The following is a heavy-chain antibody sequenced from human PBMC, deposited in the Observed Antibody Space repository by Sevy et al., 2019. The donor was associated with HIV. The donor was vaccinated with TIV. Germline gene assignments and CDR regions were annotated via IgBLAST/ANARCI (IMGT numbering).Heavy chain of an antibody. CDR1: GFTFSDYY. D-gene: IGHD3-10*01. CDR2: ISSTGTTI. J-gene: IGHJ2*01. CDR3: AREGSLRYFDL. Sequence: RGSLRLSCAASGFTFSDYYMNWIRQSPRRGLEWVSYISSTGTTIYYADSVKGRFTISRDNAKNSLYLQMNSLRAEDTAVYYCAREGSLRYFDLWGRGTLVTVSS. V-gene: IGHV3-11*01.